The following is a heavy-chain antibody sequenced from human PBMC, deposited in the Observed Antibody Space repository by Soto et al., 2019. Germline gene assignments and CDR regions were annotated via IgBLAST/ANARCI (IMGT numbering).Heavy chain of an antibody. V-gene: IGHV4-59*08. J-gene: IGHJ5*02. CDR2: IYYSGST. CDR1: GGSIRGYY. Sequence: QVQLQESGPGLVKPSETLSLTCTVSGGSIRGYYWSWIRQPPGKGLEWIGYIYYSGSTNYNPSLKSRVTISVDTSKNQFSLKLSSVTAADTAVYYCARLLWSRGDWFDPWGQGTLVTVSS. D-gene: IGHD3-10*01. CDR3: ARLLWSRGDWFDP.